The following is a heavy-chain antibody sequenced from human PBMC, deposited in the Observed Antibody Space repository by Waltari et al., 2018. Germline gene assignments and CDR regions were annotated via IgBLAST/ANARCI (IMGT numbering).Heavy chain of an antibody. D-gene: IGHD6-19*01. J-gene: IGHJ4*02. CDR2: SSTRGGSA. CDR1: GFAFRNSA. V-gene: IGHV3-23*01. Sequence: EVHLLESGGDLVQTGGSLRLSCAASGFAFRNSAMSWVRQAPGKGLEWVSVSSTRGGSAKYADSVQGRFTISRDNSKKTLHLQMNSLRVEDTAVYYCAKGTERYGGWAPIFDSWGQGTQVTVSS. CDR3: AKGTERYGGWAPIFDS.